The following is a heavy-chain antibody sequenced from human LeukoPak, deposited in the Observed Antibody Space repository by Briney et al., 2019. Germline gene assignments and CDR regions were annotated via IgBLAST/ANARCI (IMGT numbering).Heavy chain of an antibody. CDR2: INPSNSDT. Sequence: GESLKISCKGSGYGFTTCWIGWVRQMPGKGLEWMGVINPSNSDTRYSPSFQGQVTISADKSITTAYLQWSGLKASDTAMYYCARLRWAAGDGYYFDYWGQGTPVTVSS. CDR3: ARLRWAAGDGYYFDY. CDR1: GYGFTTCW. V-gene: IGHV5-51*01. J-gene: IGHJ4*02. D-gene: IGHD6-13*01.